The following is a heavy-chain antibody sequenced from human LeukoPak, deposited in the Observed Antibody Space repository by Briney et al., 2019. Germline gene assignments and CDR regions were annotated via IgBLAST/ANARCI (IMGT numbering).Heavy chain of an antibody. CDR2: TRSKAYGETT. V-gene: IGHV3-49*03. J-gene: IGHJ4*02. D-gene: IGHD3-10*01. CDR1: GFTFGDYG. CDR3: TRGIIVGSGSYSGDY. Sequence: GGSLRLSCRASGFTFGDYGMSWFRQATGKGLEWVGFTRSKAYGETTEYAASVKGRFTISRDDSKSIAYLQMNSLKTEDTAVYYCTRGIIVGSGSYSGDYWGQGTLVTVSS.